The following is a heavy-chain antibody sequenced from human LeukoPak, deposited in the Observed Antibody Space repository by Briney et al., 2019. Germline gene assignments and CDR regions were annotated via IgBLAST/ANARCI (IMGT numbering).Heavy chain of an antibody. D-gene: IGHD4/OR15-4a*01. CDR2: IHESGST. CDR3: ARHEGFSLKD. J-gene: IGHJ4*02. Sequence: PSGTLSLTCAVSGVSMSSNNWWSWVRQPPGKGLEWIGEIHESGSTNYNPSLKSRVTISVDKSKDQFSLKLSSVTAADTAAYYCARHEGFSLKDWGQGTQVTVS. V-gene: IGHV4-4*02. CDR1: GVSMSSNNW.